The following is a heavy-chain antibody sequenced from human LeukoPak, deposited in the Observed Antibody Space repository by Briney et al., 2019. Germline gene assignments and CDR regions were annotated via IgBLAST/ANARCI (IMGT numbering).Heavy chain of an antibody. CDR1: GFTFDDYA. CDR3: TRVVGDDYSNYAFDY. J-gene: IGHJ4*02. D-gene: IGHD4-11*01. Sequence: GRSLRLSCAASGFTFDDYAMHWVRQAPGKGLEWVSGISWNSGSIGYADSVKGRFTISRDNAKNSLYLQMNSLRAEDTALYYCTRVVGDDYSNYAFDYWGQGTLVTVSS. CDR2: ISWNSGSI. V-gene: IGHV3-9*01.